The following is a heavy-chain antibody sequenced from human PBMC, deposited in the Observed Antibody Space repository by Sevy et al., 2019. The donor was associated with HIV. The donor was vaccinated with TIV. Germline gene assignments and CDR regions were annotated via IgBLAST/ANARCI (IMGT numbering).Heavy chain of an antibody. CDR1: GFPFGSYE. J-gene: IGHJ4*02. D-gene: IGHD4-17*01. V-gene: IGHV3-48*03. Sequence: GGSLRLSCTASGFPFGSYEMNWARQAPGKGLEWVSYISNSGSAKYYSDSVRGRFTISRDNAKNSLYLQMKSLRAEDTAVYYCARDLPPSATTVAHFDYWGRGTLVTVSS. CDR2: ISNSGSAK. CDR3: ARDLPPSATTVAHFDY.